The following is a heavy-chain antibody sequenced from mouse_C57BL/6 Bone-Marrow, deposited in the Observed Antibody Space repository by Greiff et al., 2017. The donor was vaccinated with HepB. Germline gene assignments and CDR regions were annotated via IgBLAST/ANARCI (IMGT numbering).Heavy chain of an antibody. V-gene: IGHV5-17*01. D-gene: IGHD2-3*01. CDR1: GFTFSDYG. J-gene: IGHJ4*01. CDR2: ISSGSSTI. Sequence: EVNLVESGGGLVKPGGSLKLSCAASGFTFSDYGMHWVRQAPEKGLEWVAYISSGSSTIYYADTVKGRFTISRDNAKNTLFLQMTSLRSEDTAMYHCADDGYYEVMDYWGQGTSVTVSS. CDR3: ADDGYYEVMDY.